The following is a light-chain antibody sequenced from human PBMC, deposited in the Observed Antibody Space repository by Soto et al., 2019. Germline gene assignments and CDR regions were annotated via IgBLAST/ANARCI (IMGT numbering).Light chain of an antibody. CDR1: QGISSY. V-gene: IGKV1-9*01. CDR3: QHRKSYKLN. J-gene: IGKJ4*01. Sequence: IQLTQSPSSLSASVGDRVTITCRASQGISSYVAWYQQKPGKAPKLLIYAASTLQSGVPLRFSGSGSGTHFTLTISTLQPEDFATYYCQHRKSYKLNFGAGTKVDIK. CDR2: AAS.